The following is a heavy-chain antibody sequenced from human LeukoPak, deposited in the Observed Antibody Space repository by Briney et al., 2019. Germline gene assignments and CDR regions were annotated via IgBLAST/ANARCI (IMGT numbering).Heavy chain of an antibody. J-gene: IGHJ6*02. CDR1: GYTLTELS. V-gene: IGHV1-24*01. Sequence: ASVKVSCKVSGYTLTELSMHWVRQAPGKGPERMGGFDPEDGETIYAQKFQGRVTMTEDTSTDTAYMELSSLRSEDTAVYYCATAPYQLPGLAVYYYGMDVWGQGTTVTVSS. D-gene: IGHD2-2*01. CDR2: FDPEDGET. CDR3: ATAPYQLPGLAVYYYGMDV.